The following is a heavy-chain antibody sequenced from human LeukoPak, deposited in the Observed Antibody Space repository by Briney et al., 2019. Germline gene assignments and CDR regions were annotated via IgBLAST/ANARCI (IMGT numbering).Heavy chain of an antibody. CDR3: ARVGSSYGDYFDY. V-gene: IGHV3-23*01. D-gene: IGHD4-17*01. J-gene: IGHJ4*02. CDR1: GFTFSSYA. Sequence: GGSLRLSCAASGFTFSSYAMSWVRQAPGKGLEWVSAISGSGGSTYYADSVKGRFTISRDNSKNTLYLQMNSLRVEDTAVYYCARVGSSYGDYFDYWGQGTLVTVSS. CDR2: ISGSGGST.